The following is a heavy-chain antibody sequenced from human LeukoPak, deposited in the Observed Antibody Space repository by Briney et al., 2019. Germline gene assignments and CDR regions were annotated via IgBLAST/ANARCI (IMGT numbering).Heavy chain of an antibody. J-gene: IGHJ4*02. CDR1: GFTSSSSG. V-gene: IGHV3-66*01. CDR3: AGCRWNYHYFEH. CDR2: IYSGGST. D-gene: IGHD1-7*01. Sequence: GGSLRLSCAASGFTSSSSGMNWVRQAPGKGLECVSVIYSGGSTYYADSVEGRFTISRDNSKNTLYLHMNSLRAEDTAVYYCAGCRWNYHYFEHWGQGTLVTVSS.